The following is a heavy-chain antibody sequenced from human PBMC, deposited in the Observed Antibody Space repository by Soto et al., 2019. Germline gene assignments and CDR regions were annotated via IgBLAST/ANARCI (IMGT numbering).Heavy chain of an antibody. CDR1: GYTFTSYD. CDR3: ASLNWNYLRYYYSMDV. V-gene: IGHV1-8*01. D-gene: IGHD1-7*01. Sequence: QVQLVQSGAEVKKPGASVKVSCKASGYTFTSYDINWVRQATGQGLEWMGWMNPNSGNTGYAQKFQGRVTMTRNTSISTAYMELSSLRSEDTAVYYCASLNWNYLRYYYSMDVWGQGTTVTVSS. CDR2: MNPNSGNT. J-gene: IGHJ6*02.